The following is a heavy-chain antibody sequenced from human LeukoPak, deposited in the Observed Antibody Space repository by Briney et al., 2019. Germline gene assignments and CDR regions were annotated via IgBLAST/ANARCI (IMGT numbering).Heavy chain of an antibody. CDR2: INPSGGST. V-gene: IGHV1-46*01. Sequence: ASVKVSCKASGYTFTSYYMHWVRQAPGQGLEWMGIINPSGGSTSYAQKFQGRVTMTRDTSTSTVYMELSSLRSEDTAVYYCARDPVLLWFGEAKYYFDYWGQGTLVTVSS. CDR3: ARDPVLLWFGEAKYYFDY. J-gene: IGHJ4*02. D-gene: IGHD3-10*01. CDR1: GYTFTSYY.